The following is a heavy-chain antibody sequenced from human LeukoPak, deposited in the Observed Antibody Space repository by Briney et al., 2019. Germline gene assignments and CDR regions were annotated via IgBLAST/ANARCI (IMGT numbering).Heavy chain of an antibody. CDR3: ARRGCSGGSCYGFVY. J-gene: IGHJ4*02. V-gene: IGHV4-39*07. Sequence: SETLSLTCTVSGGSISSGGYYWSWIRQPPGKGLEWIGEINHSGSTNYNPSLKSRVTISVDTSKNQFSLKLSSVTAADTAVYYCARRGCSGGSCYGFVYWGQGTLVTVSS. D-gene: IGHD2-15*01. CDR2: INHSGST. CDR1: GGSISSGGYY.